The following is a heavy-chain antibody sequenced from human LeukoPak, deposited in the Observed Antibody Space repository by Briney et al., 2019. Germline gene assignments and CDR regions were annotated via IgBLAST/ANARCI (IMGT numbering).Heavy chain of an antibody. CDR1: GFTFSSYS. CDR3: ARVGCSSTSCYYPRFDP. CDR2: ISSSSSYI. Sequence: GGSLRLSCAASGFTFSSYSMNWVRQAPGKGLEWVSSISSSSSYIYYADSVKGRFTISRDNAKNSLYLQMNSLRAEDTAVYYCARVGCSSTSCYYPRFDPWGQGTLVTVSS. V-gene: IGHV3-21*01. D-gene: IGHD2-2*01. J-gene: IGHJ5*02.